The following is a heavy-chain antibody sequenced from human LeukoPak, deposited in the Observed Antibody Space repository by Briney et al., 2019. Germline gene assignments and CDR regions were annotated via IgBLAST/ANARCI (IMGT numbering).Heavy chain of an antibody. Sequence: SETLSLTCTVSGGSISSYYWSWIRQPPGKGLEWIGYIYYSGSTNYNPSLKSRVTISVDTSKNQFSLKLSSVTAADTAVYYCARDRIVGATDWYFDLWGRGTLVTVSS. V-gene: IGHV4-59*12. D-gene: IGHD1-26*01. CDR1: GGSISSYY. CDR3: ARDRIVGATDWYFDL. CDR2: IYYSGST. J-gene: IGHJ2*01.